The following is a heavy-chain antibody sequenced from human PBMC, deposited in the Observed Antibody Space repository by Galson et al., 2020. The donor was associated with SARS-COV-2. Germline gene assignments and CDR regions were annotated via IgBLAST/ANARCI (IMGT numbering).Heavy chain of an antibody. Sequence: GGSLRLSCAASGFTFDDYAMHWVRQAPGKGLEWVSGISWNSGSIGYADSVKGRFTISRDNAKNSLYLQMNSLRAEDTALYYCAKVQVEFRYYYYGMDVWGQGTTVTVSS. J-gene: IGHJ6*02. CDR3: AKVQVEFRYYYYGMDV. CDR1: GFTFDDYA. D-gene: IGHD3-10*01. CDR2: ISWNSGSI. V-gene: IGHV3-9*01.